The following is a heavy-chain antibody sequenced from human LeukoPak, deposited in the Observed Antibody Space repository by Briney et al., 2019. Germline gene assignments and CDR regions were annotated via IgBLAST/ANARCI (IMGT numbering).Heavy chain of an antibody. J-gene: IGHJ2*01. D-gene: IGHD5-24*01. V-gene: IGHV6-1*01. CDR3: ARERDGYNYVELWCFDL. Sequence: SQTRSLTCAISGDSVSSNSAAWNWIRQSPSRGLEWLGRTYYRSKWYTDYAVSVKSRITINPDTSKNQFSLQLNSVTPEDTAVYYCARERDGYNYVELWCFDLWGRGTLVTVAS. CDR1: GDSVSSNSAA. CDR2: TYYRSKWYT.